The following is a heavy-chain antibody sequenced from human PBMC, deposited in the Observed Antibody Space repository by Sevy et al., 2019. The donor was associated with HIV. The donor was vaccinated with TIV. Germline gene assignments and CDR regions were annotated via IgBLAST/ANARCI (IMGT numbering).Heavy chain of an antibody. Sequence: GGSLRLSCAASGFTFSRYWMHWVRQAPGKGLVWVARINSDGSSTNYADSVKGRFTISRDNANNTLYLHMNSLRAEDTALYSCARDFPLGGNTYGSDAFDVWGQGTMVTVSS. CDR1: GFTFSRYW. CDR2: INSDGSST. CDR3: ARDFPLGGNTYGSDAFDV. D-gene: IGHD5-18*01. J-gene: IGHJ3*01. V-gene: IGHV3-74*01.